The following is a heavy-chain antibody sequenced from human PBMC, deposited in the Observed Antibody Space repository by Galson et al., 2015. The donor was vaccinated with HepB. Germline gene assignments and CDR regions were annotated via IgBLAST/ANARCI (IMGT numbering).Heavy chain of an antibody. CDR1: GFTFSSYA. V-gene: IGHV3-64D*06. CDR3: VKEGRVLWFGDLWDY. D-gene: IGHD3-10*01. Sequence: SLRLSCAASGFTFSSYAMHWVRQAPGKGLEYVSAISSNGGSTYYADSVKGRFTISRDNSKNTLYLQMSSLRAEDTAVYYCVKEGRVLWFGDLWDYWGQGTLVTVSS. CDR2: ISSNGGST. J-gene: IGHJ4*02.